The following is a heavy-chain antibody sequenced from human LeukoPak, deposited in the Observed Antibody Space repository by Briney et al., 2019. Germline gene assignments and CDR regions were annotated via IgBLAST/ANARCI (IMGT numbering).Heavy chain of an antibody. CDR2: ISSSGSTI. CDR3: ARDSIGGGSDY. V-gene: IGHV3-48*03. D-gene: IGHD3-3*01. J-gene: IGHJ4*02. CDR1: GFTFSSYE. Sequence: QPGGSLRLSCAASGFTFSSYEMNWVRQAPGKGLEWVSYISSSGSTIYYADSVKGRFTISRDNAKNSLYLQMNSLRAEDTAVYYCARDSIGGGSDYWGQGTLVTVSS.